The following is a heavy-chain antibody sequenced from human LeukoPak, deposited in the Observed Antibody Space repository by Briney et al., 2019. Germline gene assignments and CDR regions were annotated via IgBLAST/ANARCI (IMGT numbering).Heavy chain of an antibody. D-gene: IGHD2-21*01. V-gene: IGHV4-39*07. Sequence: SETLSLTCTVSGGSISSSSYYWGCIRQPPGKGLEWIGSIYYSGSTYYNPYLKSRVAISVDTSKNQFSLKLSSVTAADTAVYYCARAGYSFDYWGQGTLVTVSS. CDR1: GGSISSSSYY. CDR3: ARAGYSFDY. CDR2: IYYSGST. J-gene: IGHJ4*02.